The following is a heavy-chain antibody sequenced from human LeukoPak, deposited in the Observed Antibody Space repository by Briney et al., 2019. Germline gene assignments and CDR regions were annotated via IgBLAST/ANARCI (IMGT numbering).Heavy chain of an antibody. CDR1: GGSMSNYY. V-gene: IGHV4-4*07. J-gene: IGHJ4*02. D-gene: IGHD2-8*01. CDR3: ARLANGVCD. Sequence: SETLSLTCTVSGGSMSNYYWGWIRQPAEKGLEWIGRLRTTGSTNYNPSLKSRATMSLDTSKKQFSLKLTSVTAADTAVYYCARLANGVCDWGQGTLVTVSS. CDR2: LRTTGST.